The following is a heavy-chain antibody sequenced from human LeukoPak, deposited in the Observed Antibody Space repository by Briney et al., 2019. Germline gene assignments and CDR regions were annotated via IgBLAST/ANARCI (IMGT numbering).Heavy chain of an antibody. J-gene: IGHJ5*02. Sequence: EASVKVSCKASGYTFTSYGISWVRQAPGQGLEWMGWINPNSGYTGHAQKFQGRITISRNTSIGTVYMDLSSLTSEDTAVYFCARGGLGFWFDPWGQGTLVTVSS. CDR3: ARGGLGFWFDP. D-gene: IGHD6-6*01. V-gene: IGHV1-8*03. CDR2: INPNSGYT. CDR1: GYTFTSYG.